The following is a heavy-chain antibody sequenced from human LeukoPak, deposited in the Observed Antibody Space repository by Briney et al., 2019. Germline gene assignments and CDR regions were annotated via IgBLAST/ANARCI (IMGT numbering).Heavy chain of an antibody. CDR2: ISGSGGRT. D-gene: IGHD6-19*01. V-gene: IGHV3-23*01. Sequence: GGSLRLSCAASGFTFSSYDMSWVRQAPGKGLEWVSAISGSGGRTYYADSVKGRFTISRDNSKNTLYLQMNSLRAEDTAVYYCAKDPRSSGWYGYYFDYWGQGTLVTVSS. CDR3: AKDPRSSGWYGYYFDY. J-gene: IGHJ4*02. CDR1: GFTFSSYD.